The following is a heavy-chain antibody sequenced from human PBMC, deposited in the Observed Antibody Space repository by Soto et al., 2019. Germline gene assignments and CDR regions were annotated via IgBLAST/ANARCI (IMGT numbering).Heavy chain of an antibody. J-gene: IGHJ6*02. V-gene: IGHV4-34*09. Sequence: WTRKPQGKGLEWIGEINHSGSTNYNPSLKSRVTISVDTSKNQFSLKLSSVTAADTAVYYCARAGLVVNAISYYYSGMAVWGQGTTVTVS. CDR3: ARAGLVVNAISYYYSGMAV. D-gene: IGHD2-21*01. CDR2: INHSGST.